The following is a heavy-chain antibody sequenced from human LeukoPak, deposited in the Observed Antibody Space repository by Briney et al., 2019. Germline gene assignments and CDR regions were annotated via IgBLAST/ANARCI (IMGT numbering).Heavy chain of an antibody. Sequence: PGGSLRLSCAASGFTFSSYSMNWVRQAPGKGLEWVSSISSSSSYIYYADSVKGRFTISRDNAKNSLYLQMNSLRAEDTAVYYCARDRSWSSSWIAEYFQHWGQGTLVTVSS. D-gene: IGHD6-13*01. V-gene: IGHV3-21*01. J-gene: IGHJ1*01. CDR3: ARDRSWSSSWIAEYFQH. CDR1: GFTFSSYS. CDR2: ISSSSSYI.